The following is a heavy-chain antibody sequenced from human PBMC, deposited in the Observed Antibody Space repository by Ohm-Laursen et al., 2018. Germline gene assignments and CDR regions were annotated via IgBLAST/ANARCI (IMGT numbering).Heavy chain of an antibody. V-gene: IGHV1-46*01. D-gene: IGHD7-27*01. Sequence: PSVTVSCQASGYTFTTHYIHWVRQAPGQGLEWMGIINPSGGSTKYAQKFQGRVTMTRDTSTSTVYMELSSLRSEDTAVYYCARDLGLVGTNWGYYFNYWGQGTLVTVSS. CDR2: INPSGGST. CDR3: ARDLGLVGTNWGYYFNY. J-gene: IGHJ4*02. CDR1: GYTFTTHY.